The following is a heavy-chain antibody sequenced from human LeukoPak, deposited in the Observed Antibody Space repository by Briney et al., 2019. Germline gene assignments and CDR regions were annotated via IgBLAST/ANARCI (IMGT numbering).Heavy chain of an antibody. D-gene: IGHD5-24*01. CDR2: IYYSGST. Sequence: PSETLSLTCTVSGGSMSSYYWSWIRQPPGKGLEWIGYIYYSGSTKYNPSLKSRVTISVDTSKNQFSLKLSSVTAADTAVYYCARGARAGYNLEPFDYWGQGTLVTVSS. V-gene: IGHV4-59*08. CDR1: GGSMSSYY. CDR3: ARGARAGYNLEPFDY. J-gene: IGHJ4*02.